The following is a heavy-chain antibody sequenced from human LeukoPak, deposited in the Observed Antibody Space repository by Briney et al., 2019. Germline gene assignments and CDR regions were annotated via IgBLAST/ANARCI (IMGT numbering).Heavy chain of an antibody. CDR3: AAATYYDILTGYYNVYY. CDR2: IYPGDSDT. J-gene: IGHJ4*02. D-gene: IGHD3-9*01. V-gene: IGHV5-51*01. Sequence: GESLKISCKGSGYSFTSYWIGWVRQMAGKGLEWVGIIYPGDSDTRYSPSFQGQVTISADKSIGTAYLQWSILKAADNAMYYCAAATYYDILTGYYNVYYWGQGTLVTVSS. CDR1: GYSFTSYW.